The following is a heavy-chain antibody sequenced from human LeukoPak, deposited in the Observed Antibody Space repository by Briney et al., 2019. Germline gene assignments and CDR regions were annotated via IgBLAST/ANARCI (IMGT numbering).Heavy chain of an antibody. V-gene: IGHV4-30-2*01. D-gene: IGHD2-2*02. Sequence: SETLSLTCTVSGGSISSGGYYWSWIRQPPGKGLEWIGYIYHSGSTYYNPSLKSRVTISVDRSKNQFSLKLSSVTAADTAVYYCARSLVLDCSSTSCYKGADWFDPWGQGTLVTVSS. CDR3: ARSLVLDCSSTSCYKGADWFDP. J-gene: IGHJ5*02. CDR2: IYHSGST. CDR1: GGSISSGGYY.